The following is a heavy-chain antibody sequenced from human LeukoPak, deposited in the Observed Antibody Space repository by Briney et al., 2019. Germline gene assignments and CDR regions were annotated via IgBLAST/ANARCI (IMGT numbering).Heavy chain of an antibody. J-gene: IGHJ4*02. CDR1: GFTFSSYS. Sequence: PGGSLRLSCVASGFTFSSYSMKWVRQAPGKGLEWVSSISSSSYIYYADSVKGRFTISRDNSKNTLYLQMNSLRAEDTAVYYCARSMVRGVIFDYWGQGTLVTVSS. V-gene: IGHV3-21*01. CDR2: ISSSSYI. D-gene: IGHD3-10*01. CDR3: ARSMVRGVIFDY.